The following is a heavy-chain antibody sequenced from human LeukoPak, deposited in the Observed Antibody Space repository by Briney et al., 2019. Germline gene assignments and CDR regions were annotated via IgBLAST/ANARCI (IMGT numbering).Heavy chain of an antibody. J-gene: IGHJ4*02. D-gene: IGHD1-26*01. Sequence: SETLSLTCTVSGDSVSNGNYYWSWIRQPPGKGLEWIAYIYHTGSTNFNPSLKSRVTMSVETSKNQFSLRLTSVTAADTAIYYCARGRSGSPSDYWGQGALVTVSS. V-gene: IGHV4-61*01. CDR2: IYHTGST. CDR1: GDSVSNGNYY. CDR3: ARGRSGSPSDY.